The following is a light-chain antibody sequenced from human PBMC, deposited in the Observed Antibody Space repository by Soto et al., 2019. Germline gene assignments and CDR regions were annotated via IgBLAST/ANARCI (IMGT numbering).Light chain of an antibody. V-gene: IGKV1-5*03. Sequence: DIQMTHSPSILSASVCDIVSLPCRASQSISSWLAWYQQKPGKAPNLLIHKASHLESGVPSRFSGSGSGTEFTLTISSLQPGDFATYYCQHYNTYPWTFGQGTKVDIK. J-gene: IGKJ1*01. CDR3: QHYNTYPWT. CDR1: QSISSW. CDR2: KAS.